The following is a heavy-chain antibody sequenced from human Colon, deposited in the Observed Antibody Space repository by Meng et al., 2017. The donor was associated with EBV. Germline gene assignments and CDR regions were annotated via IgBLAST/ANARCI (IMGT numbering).Heavy chain of an antibody. Sequence: LAEAGRGLVDPSETWPLTCTVAGGPISRTGTCGGWIRQPPGKGLEWIGSQCHADDTYYNPSLMGRVTISVDTSKNQVSLKLTSVTAADTSIYYCARHTFSGNPGGIDSWGQGILVTVSS. J-gene: IGHJ4*02. CDR3: ARHTFSGNPGGIDS. CDR1: GGPISRTGTC. V-gene: IGHV4-39*01. D-gene: IGHD4-23*01. CDR2: QCHADDT.